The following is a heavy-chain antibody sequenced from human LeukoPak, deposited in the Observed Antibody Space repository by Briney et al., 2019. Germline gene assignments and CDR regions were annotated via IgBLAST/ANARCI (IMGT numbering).Heavy chain of an antibody. Sequence: SVKVSCKASGGTFSNNAINWVRQAPGQGLERMGGIIPIFGKANYAQKFQGRVTITADESTSTAYLDLSSLRSEDTAVYYCAKDEGVANRWFDPWGQGTLVTVSS. D-gene: IGHD5-12*01. CDR2: IIPIFGKA. CDR1: GGTFSNNA. V-gene: IGHV1-69*13. CDR3: AKDEGVANRWFDP. J-gene: IGHJ5*02.